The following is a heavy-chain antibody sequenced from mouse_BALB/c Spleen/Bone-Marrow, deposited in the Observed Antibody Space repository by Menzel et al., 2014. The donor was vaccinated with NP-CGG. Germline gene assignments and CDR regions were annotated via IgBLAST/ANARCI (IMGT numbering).Heavy chain of an antibody. CDR3: ARDPLYYYA. CDR2: INSNGGST. Sequence: DVKLVESGGGLVQPGGSLKPSCAASGFTFSSYGMSWVRQTPDKRLELVATINSNGGSTYYPDSVKGRFTISRDNAKNTLYLQMSSLKSEDTAMYYCARDPLYYYAWGQGTLVTVSA. CDR1: GFTFSSYG. V-gene: IGHV5-6-3*01. D-gene: IGHD1-1*01. J-gene: IGHJ3*01.